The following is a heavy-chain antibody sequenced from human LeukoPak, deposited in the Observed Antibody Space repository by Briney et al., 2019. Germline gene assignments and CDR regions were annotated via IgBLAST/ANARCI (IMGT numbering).Heavy chain of an antibody. D-gene: IGHD3-10*01. Sequence: SETLSLTCTVSGGSISSSAYYCSWIRQPPGKGLEWVGYIRHNGNTYYNPSLKSRVTISADRSKNQFSLKLSSVTAADTAVYYRARDRGVRGLFDYWGQGTLVTVSS. V-gene: IGHV4-30-2*01. CDR3: ARDRGVRGLFDY. J-gene: IGHJ4*02. CDR2: IRHNGNT. CDR1: GGSISSSAYY.